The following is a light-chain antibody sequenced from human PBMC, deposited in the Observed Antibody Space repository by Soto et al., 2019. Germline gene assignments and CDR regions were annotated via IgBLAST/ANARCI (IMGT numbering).Light chain of an antibody. Sequence: PGERATLSCRPSQSVADKLAWYQQKPGQAPRLLIYGASTRATGIPARFSGSRSGTEFTLTISSLQTEDFAIYYCQQYNNWPLTLGGGTKVEIK. CDR1: QSVADK. J-gene: IGKJ4*01. CDR3: QQYNNWPLT. V-gene: IGKV3-15*01. CDR2: GAS.